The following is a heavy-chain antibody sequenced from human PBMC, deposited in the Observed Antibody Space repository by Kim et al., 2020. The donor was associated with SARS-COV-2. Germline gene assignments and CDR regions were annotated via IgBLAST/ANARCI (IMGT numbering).Heavy chain of an antibody. Sequence: GGSLRLSCAASGFTFSSYSMNWVRQAPGKGLEWVSYISSSGSTIYYADSVKGRFTISRDNAKNSLYLQMNSLRDEDAAVYYCARDLVVGDYYGSGILAYWGQGTLVTVSS. CDR1: GFTFSSYS. CDR3: ARDLVVGDYYGSGILAY. D-gene: IGHD3-10*01. V-gene: IGHV3-48*02. CDR2: ISSSGSTI. J-gene: IGHJ4*02.